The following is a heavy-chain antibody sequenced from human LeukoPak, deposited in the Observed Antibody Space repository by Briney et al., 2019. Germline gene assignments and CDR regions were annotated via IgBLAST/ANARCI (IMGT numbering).Heavy chain of an antibody. D-gene: IGHD3-10*01. Sequence: GGSLSLSCAASGFTFGSYWMTWVRQAPGKGLEWVANIKQDGSEKNYVDSVKGRFTISRDNAKNSLNLQMNSLSAEDTAVYYCARGGYYYGSGTTPGQYWGQGTLVTVSS. J-gene: IGHJ4*02. CDR3: ARGGYYYGSGTTPGQY. CDR1: GFTFGSYW. CDR2: IKQDGSEK. V-gene: IGHV3-7*04.